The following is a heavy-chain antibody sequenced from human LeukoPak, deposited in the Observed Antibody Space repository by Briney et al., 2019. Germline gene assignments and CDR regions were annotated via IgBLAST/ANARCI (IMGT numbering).Heavy chain of an antibody. D-gene: IGHD3-22*01. CDR2: INPNSGGT. CDR1: GYTFTGYY. Sequence: ASVKVSCKASGYTFTGYYMHWVRQAPGQGLEWMGWINPNSGGTNYAQKFQGRVTMTRDTSISTAYMELSRLRSDDTAVYYCARDLGSGYHFDYWGQGTLVTVSS. J-gene: IGHJ4*02. V-gene: IGHV1-2*02. CDR3: ARDLGSGYHFDY.